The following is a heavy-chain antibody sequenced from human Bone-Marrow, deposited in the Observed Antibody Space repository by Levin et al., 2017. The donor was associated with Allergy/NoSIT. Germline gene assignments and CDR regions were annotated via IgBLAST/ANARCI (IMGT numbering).Heavy chain of an antibody. Sequence: PSETLSLKCSVSGGSISGYYWSWIRQPPGKGLEWIGYIHYSGSATYSPSLNSRVTISVDTSKDQFSLKLTSVTAADTAVYYCARYFATAYNYHYMDVWGKGTTVTVS. D-gene: IGHD1-1*01. CDR3: ARYFATAYNYHYMDV. J-gene: IGHJ6*03. CDR1: GGSISGYY. V-gene: IGHV4-59*12. CDR2: IHYSGSA.